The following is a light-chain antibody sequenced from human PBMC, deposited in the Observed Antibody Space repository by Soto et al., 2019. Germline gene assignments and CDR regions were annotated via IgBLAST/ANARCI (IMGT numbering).Light chain of an antibody. CDR3: QRYGSSPPT. Sequence: EIVLTQSPGTLSLSPGERATLSCRASQSVSKNFLAWYQQKPGQAPRLLISGASNRATGIPDRFSGSGSGTDFSLTIDRLEPEEPAVYFCQRYGSSPPTFGGGTNVAIK. J-gene: IGKJ4*01. CDR1: QSVSKNF. CDR2: GAS. V-gene: IGKV3-20*01.